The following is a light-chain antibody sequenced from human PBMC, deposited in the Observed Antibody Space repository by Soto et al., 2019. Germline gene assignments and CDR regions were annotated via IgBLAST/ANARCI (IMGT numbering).Light chain of an antibody. CDR2: GAS. CDR3: HEYVNSPLT. Sequence: ETVLTQSPGTLSLSPGDRATLSCRASQNVYSNFVGWYQQRPGQAPRLLIYGASTRATDIPDRFGGSGSGTDFTLTIRGLELCDFGVYLGHEYVNSPLTFGTGTKVDF. J-gene: IGKJ3*01. CDR1: QNVYSNF. V-gene: IGKV3-20*01.